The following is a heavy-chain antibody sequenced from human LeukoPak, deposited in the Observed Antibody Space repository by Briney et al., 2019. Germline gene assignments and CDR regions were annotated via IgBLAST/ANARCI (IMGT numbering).Heavy chain of an antibody. D-gene: IGHD3-10*01. V-gene: IGHV1-8*01. CDR2: MNPNSGNA. Sequence: ASVKVSCKASGYTFTSYDISWVRQATGQGLEWMGWMNPNSGNAGYAQRFQGRVTMTRNNSISTAYMELTSLRSEDTAVYYCGRPLQRGSWTQRALDYWGQEPWSPSPQ. CDR1: GYTFTSYD. CDR3: GRPLQRGSWTQRALDY. J-gene: IGHJ4*01.